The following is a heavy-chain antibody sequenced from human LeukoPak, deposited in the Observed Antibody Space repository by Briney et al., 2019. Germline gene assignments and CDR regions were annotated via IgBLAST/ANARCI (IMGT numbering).Heavy chain of an antibody. CDR3: ARDPNGDYIGAFDM. Sequence: GRSLRLACAAAGFIFSNYSLMWLRQSAGKGLEWVSAIRGSGGGTFYADSVKGRFTISRDNSKNTLYLQMNGLTAEDTAVYYCARDPNGDYIGAFDMWGRGTLVTVSS. D-gene: IGHD4-17*01. J-gene: IGHJ3*02. CDR1: GFIFSNYS. CDR2: IRGSGGGT. V-gene: IGHV3-23*01.